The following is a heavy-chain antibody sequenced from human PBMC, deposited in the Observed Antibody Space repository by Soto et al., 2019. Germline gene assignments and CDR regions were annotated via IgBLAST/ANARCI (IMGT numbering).Heavy chain of an antibody. J-gene: IGHJ6*02. CDR3: TTDPPITIFGVVIIQAGGIDV. CDR2: IKSKTDGGTT. CDR1: FSNAW. D-gene: IGHD3-3*01. V-gene: IGHV3-15*01. Sequence: FSNAWMSWVRQAPGKGLEWVGRIKSKTDGGTTDYAAPVKGRFTISRDDSKNTLYLQMNSLKTEDTAVYYCTTDPPITIFGVVIIQAGGIDVWGQGTTVTVSS.